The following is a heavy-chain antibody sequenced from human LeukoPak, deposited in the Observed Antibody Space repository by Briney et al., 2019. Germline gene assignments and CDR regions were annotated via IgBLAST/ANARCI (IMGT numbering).Heavy chain of an antibody. CDR3: ARSDQRWLYSDY. Sequence: SETLSLTCTVSGGSISSGGYYWTWIRQHPGKGLEWIGYIYYTGSTFFNPSLKSRVIISVDTSKNQFSLKLSSVTAADTTVYYCARSDQRWLYSDYWGQGTLVTVSS. CDR2: IYYTGST. V-gene: IGHV4-31*03. CDR1: GGSISSGGYY. D-gene: IGHD5-24*01. J-gene: IGHJ4*02.